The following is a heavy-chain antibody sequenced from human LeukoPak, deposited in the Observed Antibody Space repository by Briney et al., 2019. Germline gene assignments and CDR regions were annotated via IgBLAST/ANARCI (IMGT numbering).Heavy chain of an antibody. V-gene: IGHV3-23*01. J-gene: IGHJ4*02. CDR3: ATGAYCDH. Sequence: GGTLRLSCAASGFTFSSCGMTWVRQAPGKGLEWVSTIGDTGDSTYYADSVKGRFTISRDNSESTLYLQMNGLRAEDTAIYFCATGAYCDHWGQGTLVTVSS. CDR1: GFTFSSCG. CDR2: IGDTGDST.